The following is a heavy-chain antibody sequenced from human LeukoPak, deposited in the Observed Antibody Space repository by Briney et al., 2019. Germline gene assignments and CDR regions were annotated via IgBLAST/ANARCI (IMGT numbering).Heavy chain of an antibody. CDR3: ASHDYGDYASFDY. Sequence: QPGGSLRLSCVASGFTFTKYWMGWVRRAPGKGLEWVANIKQDGSEKHYVDFVKGRFTISRDNAKSSLYLQMNSLRAEDTAIYYCASHDYGDYASFDYWGQGTLVTVSS. V-gene: IGHV3-7*03. CDR1: GFTFTKYW. CDR2: IKQDGSEK. J-gene: IGHJ4*02. D-gene: IGHD4-17*01.